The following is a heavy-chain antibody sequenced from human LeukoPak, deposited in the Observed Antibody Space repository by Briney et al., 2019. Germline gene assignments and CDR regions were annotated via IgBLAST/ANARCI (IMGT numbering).Heavy chain of an antibody. Sequence: ASVKVSCKSSGYTFPRYYMHWVRQAPGQGLEWMGWINPNSGGTNYAQKFQGRVTMPRDTSISTAYMELSRLRSDDAAVYYCASQSSSSPDFDYWGQGTLVTVSS. CDR2: INPNSGGT. J-gene: IGHJ4*02. D-gene: IGHD6-6*01. CDR3: ASQSSSSPDFDY. V-gene: IGHV1-2*02. CDR1: GYTFPRYY.